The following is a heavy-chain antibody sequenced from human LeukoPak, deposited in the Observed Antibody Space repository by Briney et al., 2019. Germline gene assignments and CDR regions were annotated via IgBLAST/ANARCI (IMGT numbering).Heavy chain of an antibody. CDR2: ISSSSSYI. CDR3: AREYCSGGSCYSDAFDI. J-gene: IGHJ3*02. Sequence: GGSLRLSCAASGFTFSSYSMNWVRQAPGKGLEWVSSISSSSSYIYYADSVKGRFTISRDNAKSSLYLQMNSLRAEDTAVYYCAREYCSGGSCYSDAFDIWGQGTMVTVSS. D-gene: IGHD2-15*01. V-gene: IGHV3-21*01. CDR1: GFTFSSYS.